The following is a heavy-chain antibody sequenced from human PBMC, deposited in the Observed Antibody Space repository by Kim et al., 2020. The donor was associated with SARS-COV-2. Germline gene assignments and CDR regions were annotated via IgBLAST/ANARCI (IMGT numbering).Heavy chain of an antibody. J-gene: IGHJ4*02. V-gene: IGHV2-70*01. Sequence: YSTSLKTRLTISKDTSKNQVVLTMTNMDPVDTATYYCARSVDTALVLFDYWGQGTLVTVSS. D-gene: IGHD5-18*01. CDR3: ARSVDTALVLFDY.